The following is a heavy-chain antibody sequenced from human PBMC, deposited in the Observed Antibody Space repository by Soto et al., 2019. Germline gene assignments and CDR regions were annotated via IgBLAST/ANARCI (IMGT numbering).Heavy chain of an antibody. J-gene: IGHJ4*02. CDR3: AKGIRTGRGTYYFDY. CDR1: GFTFDDYA. V-gene: IGHV3-9*01. D-gene: IGHD1-1*01. CDR2: ISWNSGSI. Sequence: EVQLVESGGGLVQPGRSLRLSCAASGFTFDDYAMHWVRQAPGKGPEWVSGISWNSGSIGYADSVKGRFTISRDNAKNSLYLQMNSLRAEDTALYYCAKGIRTGRGTYYFDYWGQGTLVTVSS.